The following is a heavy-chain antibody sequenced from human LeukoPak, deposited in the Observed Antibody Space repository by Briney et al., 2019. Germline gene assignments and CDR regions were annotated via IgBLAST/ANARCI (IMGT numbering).Heavy chain of an antibody. CDR1: GGSFSGCY. D-gene: IGHD4-17*01. CDR2: INHSGST. J-gene: IGHJ6*02. V-gene: IGHV4-34*01. Sequence: PSETLFLICCVYGGSFSGCYWSGFLQPPGKGLEGIGEINHSGSTNYNPSLQTRVTISVHTSKNQFSLKLSSVTAADTAVYYCASRYTVTTLYGMDVWGQGTTVTVSS. CDR3: ASRYTVTTLYGMDV.